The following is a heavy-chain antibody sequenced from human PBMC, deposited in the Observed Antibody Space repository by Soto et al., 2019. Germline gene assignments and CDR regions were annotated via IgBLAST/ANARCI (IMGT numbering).Heavy chain of an antibody. V-gene: IGHV1-18*01. CDR3: ARWDDYGASDQYHFDH. CDR2: TSIYNGHT. CDR1: GYTFTASG. D-gene: IGHD4-17*01. J-gene: IGHJ4*02. Sequence: GASVKVSCKASGYTFTASGISWLRQSAGQGLEWMGWTSIYNGHTEYSPKFLGRVVMTTDTSADTAYLELRSLRPDDAALYYCARWDDYGASDQYHFDHWGQGTLVTVSS.